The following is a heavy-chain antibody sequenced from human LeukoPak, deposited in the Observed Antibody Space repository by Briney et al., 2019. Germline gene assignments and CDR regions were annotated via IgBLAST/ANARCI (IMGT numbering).Heavy chain of an antibody. Sequence: SETLSLTCTVSGGSISSGGYYWSWIRQHPGKGLEWIGYIYYSGSTYYNPSLKSRVTISVDTSKNQLSLKLSSVTAADTAVYYCARDAVEYFDYWGQGTLVTVSS. V-gene: IGHV4-31*03. CDR3: ARDAVEYFDY. CDR2: IYYSGST. J-gene: IGHJ4*02. CDR1: GGSISSGGYY.